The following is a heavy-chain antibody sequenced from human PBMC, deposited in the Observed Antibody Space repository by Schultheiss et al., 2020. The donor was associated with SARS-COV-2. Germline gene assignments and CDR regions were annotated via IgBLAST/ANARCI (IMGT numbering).Heavy chain of an antibody. D-gene: IGHD4-17*01. CDR2: ISWNSGSI. CDR1: GFTFSSYW. V-gene: IGHV3-48*04. Sequence: GGSLRLSCAASGFTFSSYWMHWVRQAPGKGLEWVSGISWNSGSIGYADSVKGRFTISRDNAKNSLYLQMNSLRAEDTAVYYCAREGTRDYGDYGFDLWGRGTLVTVSS. J-gene: IGHJ2*01. CDR3: AREGTRDYGDYGFDL.